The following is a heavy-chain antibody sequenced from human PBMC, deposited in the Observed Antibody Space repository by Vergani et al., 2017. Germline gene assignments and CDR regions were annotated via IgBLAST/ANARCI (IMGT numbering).Heavy chain of an antibody. CDR2: VSTSGST. V-gene: IGHV4-61*02. J-gene: IGHJ4*02. CDR3: ARHVRGYSYGVFDD. CDR1: GGSISSASFY. D-gene: IGHD5-18*01. Sequence: QVQLQESGPGLVKPSQTLSLTCTVSGGSISSASFYWSWVRQPAGKELEWIGRVSTSGSTNYNPSLKSRVTMSIDTSKNQFSLKLSSVTAADTAVYYCARHVRGYSYGVFDDWVQGREVTVSS.